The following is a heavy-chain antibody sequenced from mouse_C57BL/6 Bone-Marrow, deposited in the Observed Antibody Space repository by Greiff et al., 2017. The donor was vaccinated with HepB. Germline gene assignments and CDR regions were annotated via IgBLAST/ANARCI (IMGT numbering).Heavy chain of an antibody. V-gene: IGHV14-2*01. J-gene: IGHJ2*01. CDR3: ASTVVANPYYFDY. CDR2: IDPEDGET. D-gene: IGHD1-1*01. Sequence: DVKLQESGAELVKPGASVKLSCTASGFNIKDYYMHWVKQRTEQGLEWIGRIDPEDGETKYAPKFQGKATITADTSSNTAYLQLSSLTSEDTAVYYCASTVVANPYYFDYWGQGTTLTVSS. CDR1: GFNIKDYY.